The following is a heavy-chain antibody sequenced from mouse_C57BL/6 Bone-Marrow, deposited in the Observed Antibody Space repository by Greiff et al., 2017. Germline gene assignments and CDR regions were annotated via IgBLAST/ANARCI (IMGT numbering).Heavy chain of an antibody. J-gene: IGHJ3*01. D-gene: IGHD2-2*01. CDR3: TISTMFRSFAY. Sequence: QVQLQQPGAELVMPGASVKLSCKASGYTFTSYWMHWVKQRPGQGLEWIGEIDPSDSYTNYNQKFKGKSTLTVDKSSSTAYMQLSRLTSEDSAVYYCTISTMFRSFAYWGQGTLVTVSA. CDR1: GYTFTSYW. V-gene: IGHV1-69*01. CDR2: IDPSDSYT.